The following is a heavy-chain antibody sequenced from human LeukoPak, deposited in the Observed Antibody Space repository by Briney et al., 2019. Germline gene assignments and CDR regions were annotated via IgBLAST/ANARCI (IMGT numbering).Heavy chain of an antibody. Sequence: ASVKVSCKASGYTFTSHHINWVRQAAGQGLESMGWMNPDTGNTAYAQKFQARVTMTWDTSISTAYMELGSLRSEDTAVYYCARGRPTNLGGIYWGQGTLVTVSS. CDR2: MNPDTGNT. CDR1: GYTFTSHH. D-gene: IGHD7-27*01. J-gene: IGHJ4*02. V-gene: IGHV1-8*01. CDR3: ARGRPTNLGGIY.